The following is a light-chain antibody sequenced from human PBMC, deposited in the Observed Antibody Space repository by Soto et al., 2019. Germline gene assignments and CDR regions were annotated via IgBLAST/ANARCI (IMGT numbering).Light chain of an antibody. CDR2: GAS. J-gene: IGKJ4*01. CDR1: QSVSNNY. Sequence: EIVLTQSPGTLSLSPGERATLSCRASQSVSNNYLAWYQQKPGQAPRLLIYGASNRATGIPDRFSGSGSATDFTLTISRLEPEDFAVYFCQQSGTSPLTFGGGTEVEIK. V-gene: IGKV3-20*01. CDR3: QQSGTSPLT.